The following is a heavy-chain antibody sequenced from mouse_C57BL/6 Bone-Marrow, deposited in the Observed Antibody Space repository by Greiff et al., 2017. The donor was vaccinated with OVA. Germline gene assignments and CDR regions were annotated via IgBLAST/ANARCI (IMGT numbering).Heavy chain of an antibody. CDR1: GYTFTSYG. J-gene: IGHJ4*01. CDR2: IYPRSGNT. Sequence: VKLVESGAELARPGASVKLSCKASGYTFTSYGISWVKQRTGQGLEWIGEIYPRSGNTYYNEKFKGKATLTADKSSSTAYMGLRSLTSEDSAVYFCARGEGCYYYAMDYWGQGTSVTVSS. CDR3: ARGEGCYYYAMDY. V-gene: IGHV1-81*01.